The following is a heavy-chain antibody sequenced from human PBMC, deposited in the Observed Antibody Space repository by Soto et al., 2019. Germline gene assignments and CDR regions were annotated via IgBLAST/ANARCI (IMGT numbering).Heavy chain of an antibody. CDR1: GASVSSAGYY. D-gene: IGHD1-26*01. CDR3: RRYSGSDGWFDP. V-gene: IGHV4-61*08. CDR2: ISYSGST. Sequence: QVQLQEKGPGLVTPSETLSLTCTVSGASVSSAGYYWSWIRQPPGKTLEWFGYISYSGSTNYNPSLKSRVTKSVDTSKNQFSLMLSSVTAADTALYYCRRYSGSDGWFDPWGQGTLVTVSS. J-gene: IGHJ5*02.